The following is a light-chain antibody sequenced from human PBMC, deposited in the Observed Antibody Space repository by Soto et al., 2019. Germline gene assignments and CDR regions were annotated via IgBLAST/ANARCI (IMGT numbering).Light chain of an antibody. CDR3: QQYGSSPRM. Sequence: EIVLTQSPGTLSLSPGERATLSCRASQSVSGSYLAWYQQKPGQAPRLLIYGASIRATGIPDRFSGSGSGTDFTLTISGLEPEDFAVYYCQQYGSSPRMFGQGTKVEIK. CDR1: QSVSGSY. V-gene: IGKV3-20*01. J-gene: IGKJ1*01. CDR2: GAS.